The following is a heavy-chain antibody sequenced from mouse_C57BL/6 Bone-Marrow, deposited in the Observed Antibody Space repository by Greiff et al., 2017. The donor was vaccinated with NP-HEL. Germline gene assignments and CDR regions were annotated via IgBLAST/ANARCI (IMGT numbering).Heavy chain of an antibody. D-gene: IGHD1-1*01. V-gene: IGHV1-69*01. Sequence: QVQLQQPGAELVMPGASVKLSCKASGYTFTSYWMHWVKQRPGQGLEWIGELDPSDSYTNYNQKFKGKSTLTVDKSSSTAYMQLGSLTSEDSAVYYCARRDCGSSNDWYFEVWGTVTTVTVAS. CDR3: ARRDCGSSNDWYFEV. CDR2: LDPSDSYT. CDR1: GYTFTSYW. J-gene: IGHJ1*03.